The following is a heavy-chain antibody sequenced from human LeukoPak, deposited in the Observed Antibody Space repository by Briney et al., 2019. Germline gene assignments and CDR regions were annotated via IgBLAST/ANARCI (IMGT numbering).Heavy chain of an antibody. CDR1: GGSIYSPNW. CDR3: ASRDDSGPY. V-gene: IGHV4/OR15-8*01. D-gene: IGHD4-17*01. Sequence: SETLSLTCVVSGGSIYSPNWWTWVRQPPGKGLEWIGEVSHTGRTNYHPSLQSRVTISLDESKNHFSLRVNSMTAADTAVYYCASRDDSGPYWGQGPLVTVSS. CDR2: VSHTGRT. J-gene: IGHJ4*02.